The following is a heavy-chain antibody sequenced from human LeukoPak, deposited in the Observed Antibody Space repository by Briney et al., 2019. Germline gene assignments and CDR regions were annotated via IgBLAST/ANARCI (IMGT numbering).Heavy chain of an antibody. CDR2: ISGSGGST. J-gene: IGHJ4*02. D-gene: IGHD4-17*01. CDR3: AKGRYGDYGFDY. V-gene: IGHV3-23*01. CDR1: GFTFSNFW. Sequence: GGSLRLSCKASGFTFSNFWMGWVRQAPGKGLEWVSVISGSGGSTYHADSVKGRFTISRDNSKNTLYLQMNSLRAEDTAVYYCAKGRYGDYGFDYWGQGTLVTVSS.